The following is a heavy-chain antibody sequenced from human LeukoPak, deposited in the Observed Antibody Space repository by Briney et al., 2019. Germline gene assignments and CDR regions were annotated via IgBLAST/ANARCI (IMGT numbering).Heavy chain of an antibody. CDR1: GYTFTSYY. Sequence: ASVKVSCKASGYTFTSYYMHWVRQAPGQGLERMGIINPSGGSTSYAQKFQGRVTMTRDMSTSTVYMELSSLRSEDTAVYYCARGAPGLYLSYWGQGTLVTVSS. D-gene: IGHD2-2*02. V-gene: IGHV1-46*01. J-gene: IGHJ4*02. CDR3: ARGAPGLYLSY. CDR2: INPSGGST.